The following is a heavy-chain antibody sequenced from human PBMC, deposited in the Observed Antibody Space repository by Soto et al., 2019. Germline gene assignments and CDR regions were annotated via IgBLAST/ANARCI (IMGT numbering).Heavy chain of an antibody. CDR1: GGSISSGDYY. CDR2: IYYSGST. Sequence: ASETLSLTCTVSGGSISSGDYYWSWIRQPPGKGLEWIGYIYYSGSTYYNPSLKSRVTISVDTSKNQFSLKLSSVTAADTAVYYCARAPIMVRGVIDWFDPWGQGTLVTV. V-gene: IGHV4-30-4*01. J-gene: IGHJ5*02. D-gene: IGHD3-10*01. CDR3: ARAPIMVRGVIDWFDP.